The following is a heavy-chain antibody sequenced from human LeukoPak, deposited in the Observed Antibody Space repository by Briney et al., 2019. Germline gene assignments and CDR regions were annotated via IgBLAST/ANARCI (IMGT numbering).Heavy chain of an antibody. D-gene: IGHD2-2*01. CDR1: GYTFTSCS. V-gene: IGHV1-18*01. CDR3: VRDRYCSSSSCNPAARGYFLY. J-gene: IGHJ1*01. Sequence: EASVKVSCKASGYTFTSCSFSWVRQAPGQGLEWMGWISAYNANTDYAQKVQGRVTMTTDTSTSTAYMELRSLRSDDTAMYHCVRDRYCSSSSCNPAARGYFLYWGQGTLVTVSS. CDR2: ISAYNANT.